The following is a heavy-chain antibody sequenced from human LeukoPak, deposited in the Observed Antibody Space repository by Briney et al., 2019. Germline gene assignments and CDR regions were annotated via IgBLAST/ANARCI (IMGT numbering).Heavy chain of an antibody. CDR1: GGSFNGYY. CDR3: ARSVYRGSGYFYYYYYYYMDV. J-gene: IGHJ6*03. V-gene: IGHV4-34*01. Sequence: PSETLSLTCAVYGGSFNGYYWSWIRQPPGKGLEWIGEIKHSGSTNYNPSLKSRVTISVDTSKNQFSLKLSSVAAADTAVYYCARSVYRGSGYFYYYYYYYMDVWGKGTTVTVSS. D-gene: IGHD5-12*01. CDR2: IKHSGST.